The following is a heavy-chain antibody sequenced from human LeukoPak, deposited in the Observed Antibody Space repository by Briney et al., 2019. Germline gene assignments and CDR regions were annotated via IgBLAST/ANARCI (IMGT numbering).Heavy chain of an antibody. V-gene: IGHV4-38-2*02. J-gene: IGHJ4*02. CDR3: ARGGIRTAMAGLGMDY. D-gene: IGHD5-18*01. CDR1: GYSISSGYY. CDR2: INHRGST. Sequence: SETLSLTCSVSGYSISSGYYWSWIRQPPGKGLEWIGEINHRGSTNYNPSLKSRVTISVDTSKNQFSLKLSSVTAADTAVYYCARGGIRTAMAGLGMDYWGQGTLVTVSS.